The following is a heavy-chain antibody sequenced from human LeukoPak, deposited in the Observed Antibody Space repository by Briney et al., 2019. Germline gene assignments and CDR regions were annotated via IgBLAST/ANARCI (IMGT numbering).Heavy chain of an antibody. CDR3: AREDYGDYLPYFDY. CDR1: GYTFTSYA. D-gene: IGHD4-17*01. V-gene: IGHV7-4-1*02. CDR2: INTNTGNP. J-gene: IGHJ4*02. Sequence: ASVKVSCKASGYTFTSYAMNWVRQAPGQGLECMGWINTNTGNPTYAQGFTGRFVFSLDTSVSTAYLQISSLKAEDTAGYYCAREDYGDYLPYFDYWGQGTLVTVSS.